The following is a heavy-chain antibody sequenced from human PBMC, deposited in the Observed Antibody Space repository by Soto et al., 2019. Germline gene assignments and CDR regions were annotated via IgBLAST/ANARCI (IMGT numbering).Heavy chain of an antibody. Sequence: QLQLQESGSRLVKASQTLSLTCAVSGGSISSGGFSCNWIRQPPGKGLEWIGYIYHSGSTYFNPSLKSRGTMSVDRSTNQFSLKLSSVTAADTAVYYCASRVSDYFDYWGQGTPVTVSS. V-gene: IGHV4-30-2*01. D-gene: IGHD6-19*01. CDR3: ASRVSDYFDY. CDR1: GGSISSGGFS. CDR2: IYHSGST. J-gene: IGHJ4*02.